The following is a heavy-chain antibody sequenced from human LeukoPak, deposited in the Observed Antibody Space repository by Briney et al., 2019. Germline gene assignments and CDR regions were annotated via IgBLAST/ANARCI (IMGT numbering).Heavy chain of an antibody. D-gene: IGHD2-8*01. Sequence: SQTLSLTCTVSGGSISSGGYYWSWIRQPPGKGLEWIGYINHSGSTNYNPSLKSRVTISVDTSKNQFSLKLSSVTAADTAVYYCASEGSLGYCTNGVCFNDAFDIWGQGTMVTVSS. CDR1: GGSISSGGYY. CDR2: INHSGST. J-gene: IGHJ3*02. CDR3: ASEGSLGYCTNGVCFNDAFDI. V-gene: IGHV4-30-2*01.